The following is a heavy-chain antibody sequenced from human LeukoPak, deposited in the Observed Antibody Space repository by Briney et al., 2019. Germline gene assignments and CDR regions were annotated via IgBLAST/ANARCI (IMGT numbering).Heavy chain of an antibody. V-gene: IGHV3-66*01. CDR1: GLTVGTNY. D-gene: IGHD3-22*01. CDR3: ARESNSGYYLSY. J-gene: IGHJ4*02. Sequence: GGSLRLSFVASGLTVGTNYMSWFGRVQGRGLGWVSVIYSGGRTYYADSVKGRFTISRDNSKNTLYLQMNSLRAEDTAVYYCARESNSGYYLSYWGQGTLVTVSS. CDR2: IYSGGRT.